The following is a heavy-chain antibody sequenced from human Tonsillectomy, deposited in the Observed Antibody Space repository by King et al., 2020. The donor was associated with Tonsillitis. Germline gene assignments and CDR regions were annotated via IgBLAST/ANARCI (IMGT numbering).Heavy chain of an antibody. Sequence: VQLVESGGGLVQPGGSLRLSCAASGFTFSSYAMSWVRQAPGKGLEWVSGISGSGGDTYFADPVKDRFTISRDNSMNTVYLQMNSLRAEDTAVYYCAKGAPGIAVAGSGAFDYWGQGTLVTVSS. CDR1: GFTFSSYA. J-gene: IGHJ4*02. CDR2: ISGSGGDT. D-gene: IGHD6-19*01. V-gene: IGHV3-23*04. CDR3: AKGAPGIAVAGSGAFDY.